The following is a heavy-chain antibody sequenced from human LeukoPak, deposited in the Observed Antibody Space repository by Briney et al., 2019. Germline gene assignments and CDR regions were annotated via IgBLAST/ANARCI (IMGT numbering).Heavy chain of an antibody. V-gene: IGHV3-23*01. J-gene: IGHJ4*02. CDR1: GFTFSTYA. CDR2: ISGSGGST. CDR3: VRDLGRVWGYYGY. D-gene: IGHD3-16*01. Sequence: GGSLRLSCAASGFTFSTYAMTWVRQAPGKEPEWVSGISGSGGSTYYADSVKGRFTISRDNSKNTLYLQMNSLRAEDTAVYYCVRDLGRVWGYYGYWGQGTLVTVSS.